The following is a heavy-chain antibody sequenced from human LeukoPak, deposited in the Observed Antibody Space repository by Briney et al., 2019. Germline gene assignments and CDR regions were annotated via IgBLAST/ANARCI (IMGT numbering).Heavy chain of an antibody. Sequence: SQTLSLTCTVSGGSISSGGYYWRWVRRHPGKGLEWIGYIYYSGSTYYNPSLKSRVTISVDTSKNQFSLKLSSVTAADTAVYYCARDSSGTTVTTDGMDVWGQGTTVTVSS. CDR1: GGSISSGGYY. V-gene: IGHV4-31*03. D-gene: IGHD4-17*01. J-gene: IGHJ6*02. CDR3: ARDSSGTTVTTDGMDV. CDR2: IYYSGST.